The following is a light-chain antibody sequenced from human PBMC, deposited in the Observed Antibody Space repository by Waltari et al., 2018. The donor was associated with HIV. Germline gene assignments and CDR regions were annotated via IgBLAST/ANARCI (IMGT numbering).Light chain of an antibody. CDR1: QRVFSSPKNMSY. CDR3: HQSYSNPVT. V-gene: IGKV4-1*01. Sequence: DIVMTQSPDSLAQSLGERATITCKSSQRVFSSPKNMSYLTWYQQRPGLPPKVLIYWASTRESGVPDRFSGSVSGTDFPLTFSNLQAEDVALYYCHQSYSNPVTFGGGTRVAIK. CDR2: WAS. J-gene: IGKJ4*01.